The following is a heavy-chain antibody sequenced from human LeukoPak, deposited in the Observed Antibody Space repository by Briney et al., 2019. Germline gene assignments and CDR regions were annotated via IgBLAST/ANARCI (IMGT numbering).Heavy chain of an antibody. D-gene: IGHD5-18*01. J-gene: IGHJ5*02. CDR3: TTGRGIQLWTRNPFDP. Sequence: GGSLRLSCAASGFTFSNAWMSWVRQAPWKGLEWVGRIKSKTDGGTTDYAAPVKGRFTISRDDSKNTLYLQMNSLKTEDTAVYYCTTGRGIQLWTRNPFDPWGQGTLVTVSS. V-gene: IGHV3-15*01. CDR2: IKSKTDGGTT. CDR1: GFTFSNAW.